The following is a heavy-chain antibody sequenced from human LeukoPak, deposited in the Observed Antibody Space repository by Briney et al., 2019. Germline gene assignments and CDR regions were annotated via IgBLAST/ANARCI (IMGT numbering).Heavy chain of an antibody. CDR1: GFTFSRYS. J-gene: IGHJ4*02. CDR3: ARAQTYYGSGSYLY. V-gene: IGHV3-48*02. CDR2: ISSSSTV. D-gene: IGHD3-10*01. Sequence: GGSLRLSCAASGFTFSRYSMNWVRQAPGKGLEWVSYISSSSTVCYADSLKGRFTISRDNAKNSLYLQMNSLRDEDTAVYYCARAQTYYGSGSYLYWGQGTLVTVSS.